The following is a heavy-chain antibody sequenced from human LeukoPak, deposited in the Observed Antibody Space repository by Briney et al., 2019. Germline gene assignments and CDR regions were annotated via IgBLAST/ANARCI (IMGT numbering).Heavy chain of an antibody. D-gene: IGHD6-13*01. Sequence: SETLSLTCTVSGGSISSYYWSWIRQPPGKGLEWIGYIYYSGSTNYNPSLKSRVTISVDTSKNQFSLELSSVTAADTAVYYCARVAAVGLGPFDYWGQGTLVTVSS. CDR2: IYYSGST. CDR1: GGSISSYY. J-gene: IGHJ4*02. CDR3: ARVAAVGLGPFDY. V-gene: IGHV4-59*01.